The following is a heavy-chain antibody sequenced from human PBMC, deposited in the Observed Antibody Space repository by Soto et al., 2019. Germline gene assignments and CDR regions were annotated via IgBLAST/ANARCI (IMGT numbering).Heavy chain of an antibody. CDR2: ISYDGSNK. Sequence: GGSLRLSCAASGFTFSSYGMHWVRQAPGKGLEWVAVISYDGSNKYYADSVKGRFTISRDNSKNTLYLQMNSLRAEDTAVYYCSGLGNYGYYGMDVWGQGTTVTVSS. CDR3: SGLGNYGYYGMDV. D-gene: IGHD3-16*01. J-gene: IGHJ6*02. CDR1: GFTFSSYG. V-gene: IGHV3-30*03.